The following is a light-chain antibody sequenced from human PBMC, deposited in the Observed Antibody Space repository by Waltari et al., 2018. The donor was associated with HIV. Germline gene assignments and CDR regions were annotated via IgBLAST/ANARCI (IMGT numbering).Light chain of an antibody. CDR1: QRLSSW. J-gene: IGKJ2*01. CDR2: KAS. Sequence: IQMTQSPSTLSASVGDRLILTCPASQRLSSWLAWYQQKPGKAPKLLIYKASSLESGVPSRFSGSGSGTEFTLTISSLQPDDFATYYCQQYNTYPYTFGQGTKLEIK. CDR3: QQYNTYPYT. V-gene: IGKV1-5*03.